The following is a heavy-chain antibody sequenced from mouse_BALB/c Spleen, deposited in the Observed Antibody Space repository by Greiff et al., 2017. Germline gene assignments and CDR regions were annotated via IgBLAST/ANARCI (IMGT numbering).Heavy chain of an antibody. CDR3: ARRRRAMDY. CDR2: ISYSGST. J-gene: IGHJ4*01. Sequence: EGKLQESGPGLVKPSQSLSLTCTVTGYSITSDYAWNWIRQFPGNKLEWMGYISYSGSTSYNPSLKSRISITRDTSKNQFFLQLNSVTTEDTATYYCARRRRAMDYWGQGTSVTVSS. CDR1: GYSITSDYA. V-gene: IGHV3-2*02.